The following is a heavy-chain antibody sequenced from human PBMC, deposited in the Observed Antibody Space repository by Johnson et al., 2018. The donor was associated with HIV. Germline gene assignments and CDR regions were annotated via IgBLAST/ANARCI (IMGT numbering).Heavy chain of an antibody. CDR1: GFTVSSNY. D-gene: IGHD6-13*01. J-gene: IGHJ3*02. V-gene: IGHV3-66*01. CDR2: INSGGGT. CDR3: ARERSYSSSWYGDAFDI. Sequence: VQLVESGGGLVQPGGSLRLSCAASGFTVSSNYMTWVRQGTGKGLEWVSVINSGGGTYYADSVTGRFTISRDNSKNTLYLQMNSLRAEDTAVYYCARERSYSSSWYGDAFDIWGQGTMVTVSS.